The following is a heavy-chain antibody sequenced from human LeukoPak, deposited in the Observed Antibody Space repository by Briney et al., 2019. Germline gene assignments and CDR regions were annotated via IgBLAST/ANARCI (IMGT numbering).Heavy chain of an antibody. Sequence: GASVKVSCKASGYTFTSYDINWVRQATGQGLEWMGWMNPNSGNTGYAQKFQGRVTITRNTSISTAYMELSSLRSEDTAVYYCARLVVVAADPYFDYWGQGTLVTVSS. CDR1: GYTFTSYD. CDR3: ARLVVVAADPYFDY. CDR2: MNPNSGNT. J-gene: IGHJ4*02. V-gene: IGHV1-8*03. D-gene: IGHD2-15*01.